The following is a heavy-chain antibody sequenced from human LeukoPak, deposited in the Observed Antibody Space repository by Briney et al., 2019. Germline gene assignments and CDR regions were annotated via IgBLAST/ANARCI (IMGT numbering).Heavy chain of an antibody. Sequence: PSETLSLTCTVSDGSISSYYWSWIRQPPGKGLEWIGYIYYSGTTNYNPSLKSRVIISVDTSKNQFSLKLSPVIAADTAVYYCARVGVDYSGNIIKYYFDYWGQGTLSPSPQ. CDR3: ARVGVDYSGNIIKYYFDY. V-gene: IGHV4-59*01. J-gene: IGHJ4*02. D-gene: IGHD4-23*01. CDR2: IYYSGTT. CDR1: DGSISSYY.